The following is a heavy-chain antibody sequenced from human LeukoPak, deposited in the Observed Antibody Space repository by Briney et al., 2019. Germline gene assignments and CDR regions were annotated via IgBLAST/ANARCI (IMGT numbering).Heavy chain of an antibody. D-gene: IGHD6-13*01. J-gene: IGHJ4*02. CDR3: ARQLVRPEYFDY. V-gene: IGHV4-39*01. CDR1: GGSISSSSYY. CDR2: IYYSGST. Sequence: KPSETLSLTCTVSGGSISSSSYYWGWIRQPPGKGLEWIGSIYYSGSTYYNPSLKSRVTISVDTSKNQFSLKLSSVTAADTAVYYCARQLVRPEYFDYWGQGTLVTVSS.